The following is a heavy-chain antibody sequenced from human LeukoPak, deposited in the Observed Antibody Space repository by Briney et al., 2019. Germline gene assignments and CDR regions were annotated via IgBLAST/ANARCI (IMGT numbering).Heavy chain of an antibody. CDR3: ARTLIVCYGYEY. V-gene: IGHV3-74*01. D-gene: IGHD5-12*01. CDR1: GFTFSSYW. J-gene: IGHJ4*02. CDR2: INSDGSST. Sequence: GGSLRLSCAASGFTFSSYWMHWVRQAPGKGLVCDSRINSDGSSTSYADSVKGRFTISRDNANNTLYLQMKSLRAEDPAVSYCARTLIVCYGYEYWGQGNLVTVSP.